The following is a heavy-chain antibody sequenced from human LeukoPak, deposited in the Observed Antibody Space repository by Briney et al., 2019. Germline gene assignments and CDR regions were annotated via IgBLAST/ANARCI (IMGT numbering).Heavy chain of an antibody. J-gene: IGHJ4*02. CDR3: ARDRSLSIAAAGFLDY. CDR2: ISSSSSTI. V-gene: IGHV3-48*01. Sequence: GGSLRLSCAASGFTFSSYSMNWVRQAPGKGLEWVSYISSSSSTIYYADSVKGRFTISRDNAKNSLYLQMNSLRAEDTAVYYCARDRSLSIAAAGFLDYWGQGTLVTVSS. CDR1: GFTFSSYS. D-gene: IGHD6-13*01.